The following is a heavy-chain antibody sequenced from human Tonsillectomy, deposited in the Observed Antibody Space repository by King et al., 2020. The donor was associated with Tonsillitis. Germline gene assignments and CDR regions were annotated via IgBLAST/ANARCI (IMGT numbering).Heavy chain of an antibody. CDR3: ARHSPADDYGDYDPSHFFYTMDV. V-gene: IGHV5-51*01. CDR2: IFPGDSDT. Sequence: VQLVESGAEVKKPGESLKISCKGSGYSFSSYWIGWVRQMPGKGLEWMGIIFPGDSDTIYSPSFQGQVTISADKSISTAYLQWSSLKASDTAMYYCARHSPADDYGDYDPSHFFYTMDVWGHGTTVTVSS. D-gene: IGHD4-17*01. J-gene: IGHJ6*02. CDR1: GYSFSSYW.